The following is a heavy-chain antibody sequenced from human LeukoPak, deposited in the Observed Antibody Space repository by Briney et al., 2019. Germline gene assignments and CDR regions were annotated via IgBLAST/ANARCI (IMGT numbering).Heavy chain of an antibody. V-gene: IGHV1-46*01. CDR3: ARDQGYYDSSGYPSDY. D-gene: IGHD3-22*01. CDR2: INPSGGST. Sequence: GASVKVSCKASGYTFTSYYMHWVRQAPGQGLEWMGIINPSGGSTSYAQKFQGRVTMTRDTSTSTVYMELSSLRSEDTAVCYCARDQGYYDSSGYPSDYWGQGTLVTVSS. J-gene: IGHJ4*02. CDR1: GYTFTSYY.